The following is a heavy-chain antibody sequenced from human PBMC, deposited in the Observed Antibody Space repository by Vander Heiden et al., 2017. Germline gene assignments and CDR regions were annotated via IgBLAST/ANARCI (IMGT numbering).Heavy chain of an antibody. D-gene: IGHD4-17*01. Sequence: EVQLLESGGGLVQPGGYLRLPCAASGFTFSSYAMGWVRQAPGKGLEWVSAISGSGGSTYYADSVKGRFTISRDNSKNTLYLQMNSLRAEDTAVYYCAKALGYGDYGGLGFDYWGQGTLVTVSS. CDR3: AKALGYGDYGGLGFDY. CDR2: ISGSGGST. J-gene: IGHJ4*02. V-gene: IGHV3-23*01. CDR1: GFTFSSYA.